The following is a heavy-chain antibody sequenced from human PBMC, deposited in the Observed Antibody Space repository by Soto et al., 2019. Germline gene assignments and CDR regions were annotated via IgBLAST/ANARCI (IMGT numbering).Heavy chain of an antibody. J-gene: IGHJ6*02. V-gene: IGHV4-39*01. CDR3: ARQGRPPPYYYYYGMDV. CDR2: IYYSGST. Sequence: SETLSLTCTVSVGSISSSSYYWGWIRQPPGKGLEWIGSIYYSGSTYYNPSLKSRVTISVDTSKNQFSLKLSSVTAADTAVYYCARQGRPPPYYYYYGMDVWGQGTTVTVSS. CDR1: VGSISSSSYY.